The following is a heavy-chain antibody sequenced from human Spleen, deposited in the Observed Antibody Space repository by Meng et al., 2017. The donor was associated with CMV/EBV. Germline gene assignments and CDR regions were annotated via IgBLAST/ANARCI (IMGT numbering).Heavy chain of an antibody. CDR1: GFTFSSYA. CDR3: ARDLNVFCSSTSCLGIDY. Sequence: GGSLRLSCAASGFTFSSYAMHWVRQAPGKGLEWVAVISYDGSNKYYADSVKGRFTISRDNSKNTLYLQMNSLRAEDTAVYYCARDLNVFCSSTSCLGIDYWGQGTLVTVSS. V-gene: IGHV3-30*04. CDR2: ISYDGSNK. D-gene: IGHD2-2*01. J-gene: IGHJ4*02.